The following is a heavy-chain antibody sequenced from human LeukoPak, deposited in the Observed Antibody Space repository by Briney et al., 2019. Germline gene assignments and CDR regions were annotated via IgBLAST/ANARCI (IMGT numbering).Heavy chain of an antibody. CDR2: IYPGDSDT. CDR1: GYSFTSYW. V-gene: IGHV5-51*01. CDR3: ARHRRLSETDGCYFDY. D-gene: IGHD3-3*01. J-gene: IGHJ4*02. Sequence: GESLKISCKGSGYSFTSYWISWVRQMPGKGLEWMGIIYPGDSDTRYSPSFQGQVTISADKSISTAYLQWSSLKASDTAMYYCARHRRLSETDGCYFDYWGQGTLVTVSS.